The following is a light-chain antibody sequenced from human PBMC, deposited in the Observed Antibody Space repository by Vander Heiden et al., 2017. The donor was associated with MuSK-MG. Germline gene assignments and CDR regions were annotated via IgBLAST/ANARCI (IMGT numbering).Light chain of an antibody. J-gene: IGKJ2*01. V-gene: IGKV3-15*01. CDR2: AAS. CDR3: QQYNNWPPYT. CDR1: QSVSSN. Sequence: EIVMTQSPGTLSVSPGERATLSCRASQSVSSNLAWYQQKPGQAPRLLIYAASTRATGIPARFSGSGSGTEFTLTISPLQSEDFAVYYCQQYNNWPPYTCGQGTXLEIK.